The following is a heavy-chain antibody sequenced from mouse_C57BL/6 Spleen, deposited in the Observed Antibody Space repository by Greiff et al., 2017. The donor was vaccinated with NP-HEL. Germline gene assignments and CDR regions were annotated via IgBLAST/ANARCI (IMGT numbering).Heavy chain of an antibody. CDR2: IHPNSGST. CDR1: GFTFTSYW. J-gene: IGHJ2*01. CDR3: AGGTPVVRGTGY. Sequence: QVQLKQPGAELVKPGASVKLSCKASGFTFTSYWMHWVKQRPGQGLEWIGMIHPNSGSTNYTEKFKSKATLTADKSSSTAYMQLSSLPSEDPEVYYYAGGTPVVRGTGYWGKGTTLTVST. D-gene: IGHD1-1*01. V-gene: IGHV1-64*01.